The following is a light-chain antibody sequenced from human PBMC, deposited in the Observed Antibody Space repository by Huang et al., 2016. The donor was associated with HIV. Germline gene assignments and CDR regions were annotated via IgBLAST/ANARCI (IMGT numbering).Light chain of an antibody. J-gene: IGKJ2*01. V-gene: IGKV1-39*01. CDR3: QQSYSLPQT. Sequence: DIQMTQSPSSLSASVGDRVTITCRAGQRITSYLNWYHQKPGKAPELLSYGASTLHAGVPSRFSGSGSGTHFTLTITPLQPEDSGIYYCQQSYSLPQTFGQGTKLEI. CDR2: GAS. CDR1: QRITSY.